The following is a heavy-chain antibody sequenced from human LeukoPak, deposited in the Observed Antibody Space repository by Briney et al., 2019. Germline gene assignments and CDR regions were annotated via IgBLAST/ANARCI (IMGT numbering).Heavy chain of an antibody. V-gene: IGHV4-39*07. Sequence: SETLSLTCTVSGDSITSSSYYWGWIRQPPGKGLEWIGTMYYTGTIYYNPSLKSRVTISVDTSKNQFSLSLSSVTAADTAVYYCARPIRNWGQGTLVIVSS. CDR1: GDSITSSSYY. J-gene: IGHJ4*02. CDR3: ARPIRN. CDR2: MYYTGTI.